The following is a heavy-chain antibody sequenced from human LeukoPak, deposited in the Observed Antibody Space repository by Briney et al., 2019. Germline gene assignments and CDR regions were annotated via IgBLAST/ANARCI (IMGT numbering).Heavy chain of an antibody. V-gene: IGHV3-9*01. CDR1: GFTFDDYA. Sequence: GGSLRLSCAASGFTFDDYAMHWVRQAPWKGLEWVSGISWNSGSIGYADSVKGRFTISRDNAKNSLYLQMNSLRAEDTALYYCAKAGRYCSSTSCPDAFDIWGQGTMVTVSS. D-gene: IGHD2-2*01. J-gene: IGHJ3*02. CDR3: AKAGRYCSSTSCPDAFDI. CDR2: ISWNSGSI.